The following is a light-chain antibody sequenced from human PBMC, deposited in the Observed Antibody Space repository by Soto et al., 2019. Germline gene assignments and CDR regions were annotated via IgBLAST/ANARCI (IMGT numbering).Light chain of an antibody. CDR1: QSVSGD. CDR2: AAS. Sequence: TQSPSSLSASVGDRATLSCRASQSVSGDLAWYQHKPGQAPRLLIYAASTRATGIPDRFSGSGSGTDFTLTISRLEPEDFAVYYCQQYGSSPRTFGQGTKVDI. V-gene: IGKV3-20*01. J-gene: IGKJ1*01. CDR3: QQYGSSPRT.